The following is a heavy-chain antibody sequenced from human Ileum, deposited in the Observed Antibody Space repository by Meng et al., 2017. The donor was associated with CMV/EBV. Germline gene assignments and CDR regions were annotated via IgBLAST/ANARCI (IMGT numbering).Heavy chain of an antibody. Sequence: TLSLTCVVSSGSVSSTDWWSWVRQPPGKGLEWIGETSHTGKININPPLESRVTISLDKPKNHFSLTLNSVTAADTAVYYCVRNFDSWGQGTLVTVSS. CDR2: TSHTGKI. V-gene: IGHV4-4*02. D-gene: IGHD1-14*01. CDR1: SGSVSSTDW. J-gene: IGHJ4*02. CDR3: VRNFDS.